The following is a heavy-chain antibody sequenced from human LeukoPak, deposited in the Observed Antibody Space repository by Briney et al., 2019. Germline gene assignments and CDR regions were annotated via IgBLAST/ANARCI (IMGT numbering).Heavy chain of an antibody. CDR1: GGSFSGYY. V-gene: IGHV4-34*01. Sequence: SGTLSLTCAVYGGSFSGYYWSWIRQPPGKGLEGSGEINHSGSTNYNPALKRRVTISVATSKNQFSLKLSSVTAADTAVYYCARGGGSYYYGMDVWGKGTTVTVSS. D-gene: IGHD3-16*01. CDR3: ARGGGSYYYGMDV. CDR2: INHSGST. J-gene: IGHJ6*04.